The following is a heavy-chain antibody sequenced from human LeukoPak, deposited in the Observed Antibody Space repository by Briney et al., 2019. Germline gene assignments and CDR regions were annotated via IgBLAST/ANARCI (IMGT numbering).Heavy chain of an antibody. CDR1: GYSISSGYY. D-gene: IGHD4-17*01. CDR3: ARDRNLNGERWFDP. CDR2: VHYSGDT. J-gene: IGHJ5*02. V-gene: IGHV4-61*01. Sequence: SETLSLTCTVSGYSISSGYYWSWIRQPPGKGPEWVGYVHYSGDTNYNPSLKSRVTISVDTSKNQFSLKLTSVTAADTAIYYCARDRNLNGERWFDPWGQGILVTVSS.